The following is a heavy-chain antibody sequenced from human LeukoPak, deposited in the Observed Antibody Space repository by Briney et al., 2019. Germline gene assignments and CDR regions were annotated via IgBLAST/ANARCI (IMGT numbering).Heavy chain of an antibody. D-gene: IGHD3-9*01. CDR1: GFTFSSSA. V-gene: IGHV3-21*01. Sequence: GGSLRLSCAASGFTFSSSAMSWVRQAPGKGLEWVSSITSSSASMYYADSVKGRFTISRDSAKNSLYLQMNSLRAEDTAVYYCARTYYDILTAYNPYFDYWGQGTLVTVSS. CDR2: ITSSSASM. J-gene: IGHJ4*02. CDR3: ARTYYDILTAYNPYFDY.